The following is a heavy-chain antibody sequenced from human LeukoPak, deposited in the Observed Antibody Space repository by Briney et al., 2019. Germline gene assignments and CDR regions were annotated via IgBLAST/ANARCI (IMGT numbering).Heavy chain of an antibody. V-gene: IGHV3-23*01. J-gene: IGHJ4*02. CDR2: ISGSGGST. Sequence: GGSLRLSCAASGFTFSSYAMNWARQAPGKGLQWVSAISGSGGSTYYADSVKGRFTISRDNSKNTLYLQMNSLRAEDTAVYYCAKDHSSGWPDCFDYWGQGALVTASS. CDR1: GFTFSSYA. CDR3: AKDHSSGWPDCFDY. D-gene: IGHD6-19*01.